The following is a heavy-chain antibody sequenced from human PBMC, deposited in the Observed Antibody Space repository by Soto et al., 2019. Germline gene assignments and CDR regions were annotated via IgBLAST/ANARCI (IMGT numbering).Heavy chain of an antibody. CDR1: GGSISSVGYY. J-gene: IGHJ4*02. CDR3: ARVWGSSSPIFDY. Sequence: SETLSLTCTVSGGSISSVGYYWNWVRQPPGKGLEWIGSISYSGSTYYNPSLRSRVIISVDTSKNQFSLKLSSVTAADTAVYYCARVWGSSSPIFDYWGQGTLVTVSS. CDR2: ISYSGST. D-gene: IGHD6-6*01. V-gene: IGHV4-31*03.